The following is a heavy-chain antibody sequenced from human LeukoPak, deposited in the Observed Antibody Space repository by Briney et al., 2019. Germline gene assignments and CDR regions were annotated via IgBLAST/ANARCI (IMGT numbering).Heavy chain of an antibody. V-gene: IGHV3-9*01. J-gene: IGHJ6*02. CDR3: AKSPNYSSGRRYYYYYGMDV. Sequence: GGSLRLSCAASGFTFDDYAMHWVRQAPGKGLEWVSGISWNGGSIGYADSVKGRFTISRDNAKNSLYLQMNSLRAEDTALYYCAKSPNYSSGRRYYYYYGMDVWGQGTTVTVSS. CDR2: ISWNGGSI. D-gene: IGHD6-19*01. CDR1: GFTFDDYA.